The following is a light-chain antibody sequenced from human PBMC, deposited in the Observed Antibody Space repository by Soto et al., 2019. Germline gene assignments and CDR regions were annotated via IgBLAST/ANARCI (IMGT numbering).Light chain of an antibody. V-gene: IGKV3-15*01. CDR3: QQYNNWPPMYT. Sequence: EIVMTQSPATLSVSPGERATLSCRASQSVNSNLAWYQQKPGQAPRLLIYGASSRVTGVPARFSGSGSGTEFTPTISSLQSEDFAVYYCQQYNNWPPMYTFGQGTKLEIK. CDR1: QSVNSN. J-gene: IGKJ2*01. CDR2: GAS.